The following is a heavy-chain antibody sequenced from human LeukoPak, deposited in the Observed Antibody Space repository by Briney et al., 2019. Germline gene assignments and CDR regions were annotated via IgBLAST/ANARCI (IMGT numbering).Heavy chain of an antibody. J-gene: IGHJ4*02. CDR2: IYYTGST. D-gene: IGHD4-17*01. CDR1: GGSISSGGYY. CDR3: ARDLFLGYGDYGVLEI. V-gene: IGHV4-31*03. Sequence: SETLSLTCTVSGGSISSGGYYWSWIRQHPGKGLEWIGYIYYTGSTYYNPSLKSRVTISVDTSKNHFFLNLSSLTAADTAVYYCARDLFLGYGDYGVLEIWGQGTLVTVSS.